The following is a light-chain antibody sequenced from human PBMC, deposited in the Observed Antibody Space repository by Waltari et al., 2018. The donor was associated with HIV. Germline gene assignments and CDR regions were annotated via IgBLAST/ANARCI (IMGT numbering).Light chain of an antibody. CDR2: AVS. Sequence: SALALPPSASGSPGQSVTSPCTRHRSAAVGHNYVSWSHQHPGKPPKLMIYAVSKRPSGVPDRCSGSKSGNTAALTGSGLQAEDEADYYCNSYAGSNSYVFGTGTKVTVL. CDR1: RSAAVGHNY. V-gene: IGLV2-8*01. J-gene: IGLJ1*01. CDR3: NSYAGSNSYV.